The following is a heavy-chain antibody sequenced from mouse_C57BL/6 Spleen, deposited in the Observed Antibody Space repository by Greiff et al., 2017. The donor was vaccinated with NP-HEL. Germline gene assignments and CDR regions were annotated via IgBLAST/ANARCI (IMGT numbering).Heavy chain of an antibody. D-gene: IGHD1-1*01. CDR3: AREGYYYGSSPWFAY. CDR1: GYAFSSSW. J-gene: IGHJ3*01. Sequence: QVQLQQSGPELVKPGASVKISCKASGYAFSSSWMNWVKQRPGKGLEWIGRIYPGDGDTNYNGKFKGKATLTADKSSSTAYMQLSSLTSEDSAVYFCAREGYYYGSSPWFAYWGQGTLVTVSA. CDR2: IYPGDGDT. V-gene: IGHV1-82*01.